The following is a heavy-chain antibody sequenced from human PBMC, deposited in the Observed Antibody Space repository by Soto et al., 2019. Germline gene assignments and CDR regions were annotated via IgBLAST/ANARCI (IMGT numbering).Heavy chain of an antibody. J-gene: IGHJ6*02. CDR1: GCSLSSSSYY. V-gene: IGHV4-39*01. D-gene: IGHD7-27*01. CDR2: IYYSGST. CDR3: ARHGDTYGMDV. Sequence: SETLSPTCTVSGCSLSSSSYYLGWVRQPPGKGLEWIGSIYYSGSTYYNPSLKSRVTISVDTSKNQFSLKLSSVTAADTAVYYCARHGDTYGMDVWGQGTTVTVSS.